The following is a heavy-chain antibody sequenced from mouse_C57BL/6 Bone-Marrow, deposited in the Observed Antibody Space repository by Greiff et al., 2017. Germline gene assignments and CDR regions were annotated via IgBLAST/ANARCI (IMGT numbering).Heavy chain of an antibody. V-gene: IGHV1-63*01. D-gene: IGHD1-1*02. CDR1: GYTFTNYW. CDR3: AREGGGNYRYFDV. J-gene: IGHJ1*03. CDR2: IYPGGGYT. Sequence: QVQLKESGAELVRPGTSVKMSCKASGYTFTNYWIGWAKQRPGHGLEWIGDIYPGGGYTNYNEKFKGKATLTADKSSSTAYMQFSSLTSEDSAIYYCAREGGGNYRYFDVWGTGTTVTVSS.